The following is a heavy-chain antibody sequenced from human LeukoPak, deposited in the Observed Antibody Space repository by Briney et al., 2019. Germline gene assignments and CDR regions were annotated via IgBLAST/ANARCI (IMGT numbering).Heavy chain of an antibody. CDR2: ISSGGTYV. V-gene: IGHV3-21*01. D-gene: IGHD3-22*01. J-gene: IGHJ4*02. CDR3: ARRDYYYDSSGYYYPFLDY. Sequence: GGSLRLSCVVSGFTFKTYSMNWVRQAPGKGLEWVSSISSGGTYVDYADSVKGRFTISRDNAKNSLYLQMNSLRAEDTAVYYCARRDYYYDSSGYYYPFLDYWGQGTLVTVSS. CDR1: GFTFKTYS.